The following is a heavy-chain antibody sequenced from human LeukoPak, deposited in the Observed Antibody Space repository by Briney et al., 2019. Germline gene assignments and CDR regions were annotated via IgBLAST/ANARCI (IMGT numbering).Heavy chain of an antibody. CDR3: AREYYSGNYYVFDY. V-gene: IGHV3-30-3*01. J-gene: IGHJ4*02. D-gene: IGHD1-26*01. Sequence: GRSLRLSCAASGFTFTNYAIHWVRQAPGKGLEWVAVISYDGDHKYYPDSVKGRFTISRDNSKNTGYLQMNSLRVEDTAVYFCAREYYSGNYYVFDYWGQGTLVTVSS. CDR2: ISYDGDHK. CDR1: GFTFTNYA.